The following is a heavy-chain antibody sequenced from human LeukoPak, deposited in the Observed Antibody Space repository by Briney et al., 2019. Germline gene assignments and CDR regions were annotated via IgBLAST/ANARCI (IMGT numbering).Heavy chain of an antibody. V-gene: IGHV4-31*03. CDR2: IYYSGST. J-gene: IGHJ6*02. CDR3: ARTPGITIFGVVYYYGMDV. CDR1: GGSISSGGSY. Sequence: SETLSLTCTVSGGSISSGGSYWRWIRQHPGKGLEWLGYIYYSGSTYYNPSLKSRVTISVDTSKNQFSLKLSSVTAADTAVYYCARTPGITIFGVVYYYGMDVWGQGTTVTVSS. D-gene: IGHD3-3*01.